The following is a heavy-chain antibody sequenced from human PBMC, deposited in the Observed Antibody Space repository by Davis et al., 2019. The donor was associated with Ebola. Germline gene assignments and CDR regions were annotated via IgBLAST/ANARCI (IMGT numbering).Heavy chain of an antibody. D-gene: IGHD5-12*01. V-gene: IGHV4-39*07. Sequence: PSETLSLTCTVSGGSIGDPTSYWSWIRQPPGKGLEWIGTVYYIGTTYYNPSLKSRLIMSVDTSKNQFSLELTSVGAADTAIYYCARNISGFGYFDYWGPGTLFAVSS. CDR3: ARNISGFGYFDY. CDR1: GGSIGDPTSY. CDR2: VYYIGTT. J-gene: IGHJ4*02.